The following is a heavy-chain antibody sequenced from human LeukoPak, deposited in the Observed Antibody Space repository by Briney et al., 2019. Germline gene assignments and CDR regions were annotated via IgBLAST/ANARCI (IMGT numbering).Heavy chain of an antibody. V-gene: IGHV1-58*01. D-gene: IGHD3-3*01. J-gene: IGHJ1*01. CDR3: AADLTGVVIFPDFQH. Sequence: ASVKVSCKASGFTFTSSAVQWVRQARGQRLEWIGWIVVGSGNTNYAQKFQERVTITRDMATSTAYMELSSLRSEDTAVYYCAADLTGVVIFPDFQHWAQGTLVTVSS. CDR1: GFTFTSSA. CDR2: IVVGSGNT.